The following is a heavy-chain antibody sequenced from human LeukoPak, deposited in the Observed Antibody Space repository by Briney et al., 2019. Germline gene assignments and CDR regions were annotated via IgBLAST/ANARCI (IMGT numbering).Heavy chain of an antibody. CDR2: ISAYNGNT. V-gene: IGHV1-18*01. CDR1: GYTFTSYG. Sequence: ASVKVSCKASGYTFTSYGISWVRQAPGQGLEWMGWISAYNGNTNYPQKLQGRVTMTTDTSTSTAYMELRSLRSDDTAVYYCAFITGYSSSPGGGRYMDVWGKGTTVTVSS. D-gene: IGHD6-13*01. J-gene: IGHJ6*03. CDR3: AFITGYSSSPGGGRYMDV.